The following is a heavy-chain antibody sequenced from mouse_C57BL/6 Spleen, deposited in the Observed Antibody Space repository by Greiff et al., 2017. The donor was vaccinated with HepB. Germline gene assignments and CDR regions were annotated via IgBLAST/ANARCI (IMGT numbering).Heavy chain of an antibody. CDR3: ARWPITTVVARYFDV. CDR1: GYTFTSYW. D-gene: IGHD1-1*01. V-gene: IGHV1-69*01. CDR2: IDPSDSYT. Sequence: QVQLQQPGAELVMPGASVKLSCKASGYTFTSYWMHWVKQRPGQGLEWIGEIDPSDSYTNYNQKFKGKSTLTVDKSSSTAYMQLSSLTSEDSAVYYCARWPITTVVARYFDVWGTGTTVTVSS. J-gene: IGHJ1*03.